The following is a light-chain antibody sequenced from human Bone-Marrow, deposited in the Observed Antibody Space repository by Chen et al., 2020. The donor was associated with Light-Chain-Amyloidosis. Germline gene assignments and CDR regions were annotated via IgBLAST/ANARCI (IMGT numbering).Light chain of an antibody. Sequence: EIVLTQSPGTLSLSPGEGANLSCRARQTISSNYLTWYQQKFGQAPRLLIHGSYSMATGIPDRFTGSRSGTVCTLTSNRLEPEEFAMYYCQQYVTSPLSFGAGTTVEI. J-gene: IGKJ4*01. CDR2: GSY. CDR1: QTISSNY. CDR3: QQYVTSPLS. V-gene: IGKV3-20*01.